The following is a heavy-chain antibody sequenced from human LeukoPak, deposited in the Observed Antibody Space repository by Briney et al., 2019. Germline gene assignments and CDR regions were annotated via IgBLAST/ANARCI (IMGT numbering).Heavy chain of an antibody. Sequence: PSETLSLTCAVSGGSLSSGGYSWSWIRQPPGKGLEWIGYIYHSGSTYYNPSLKSRVTISVDRSKNQFSLKLSSVTAADTAVYYCARGGMDYYDSSGYSPGYFDYWGQGTLVTVSS. CDR3: ARGGMDYYDSSGYSPGYFDY. CDR2: IYHSGST. D-gene: IGHD3-22*01. V-gene: IGHV4-30-2*01. CDR1: GGSLSSGGYS. J-gene: IGHJ4*02.